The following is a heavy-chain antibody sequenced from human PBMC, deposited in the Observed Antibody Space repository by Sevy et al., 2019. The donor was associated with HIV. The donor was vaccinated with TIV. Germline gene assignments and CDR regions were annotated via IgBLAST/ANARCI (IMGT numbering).Heavy chain of an antibody. CDR2: FDPEDEEK. Sequence: ASVKVSCKVSGYTLTELSMHWVRQAPGKGLEWMGTFDPEDEEKIYAQKFQGRVTMTEDKSTDTAYMELSRLRSEDTAVYYCATTKDYYDTSGYPFDSWGQGTLVTVSS. CDR3: ATTKDYYDTSGYPFDS. J-gene: IGHJ4*02. V-gene: IGHV1-24*01. CDR1: GYTLTELS. D-gene: IGHD3-22*01.